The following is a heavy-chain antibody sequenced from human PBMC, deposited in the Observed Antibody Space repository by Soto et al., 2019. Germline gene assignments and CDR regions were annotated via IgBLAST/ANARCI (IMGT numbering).Heavy chain of an antibody. CDR2: IYYSGST. D-gene: IGHD2-2*01. CDR3: ARASPAPTPFDY. CDR1: GGSISSYY. J-gene: IGHJ4*02. V-gene: IGHV4-59*01. Sequence: QVQLQESGPGLVKPSETLSLTCTVSGGSISSYYWSWIRQPPGKGLEWIGYIYYSGSTHYNPSLKSRVTISVDTSKNQFSLKLSSVTAADTAVYYCARASPAPTPFDYWGQGTLVTVSS.